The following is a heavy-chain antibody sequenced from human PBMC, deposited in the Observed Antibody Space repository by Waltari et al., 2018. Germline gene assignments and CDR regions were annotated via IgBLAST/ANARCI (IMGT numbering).Heavy chain of an antibody. CDR2: IYYSGST. Sequence: QLQLQESGPGLVKPSETLSLTCTVSGGSISSSRYYWGWISQPPGKGLEWLGSIYYSGSTYYNPSLKSRVTISVDTSKTQFSLKLSSVTAADTAVYYCARDDYGDLHDAFDIWGQGTMVTVSS. CDR1: GGSISSSRYY. CDR3: ARDDYGDLHDAFDI. V-gene: IGHV4-39*07. D-gene: IGHD4-17*01. J-gene: IGHJ3*02.